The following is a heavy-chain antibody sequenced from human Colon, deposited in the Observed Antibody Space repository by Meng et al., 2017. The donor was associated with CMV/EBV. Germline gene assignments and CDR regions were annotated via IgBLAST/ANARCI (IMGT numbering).Heavy chain of an antibody. CDR1: GFSLTTDALR. Sequence: SGPTLVKPTQTLTLTCTFSGFSLTTDALRINWIRQPPGGALEWLARIDGDGDISFNTSLKTRLTVSKDTSKRQVVLSMTNMGPEDTATYFCARGFYLPGTYSAGGFDYWGQGSLVTVSS. V-gene: IGHV2-70D*14. J-gene: IGHJ4*02. CDR3: ARGFYLPGTYSAGGFDY. CDR2: IDGDGDI. D-gene: IGHD1-1*01.